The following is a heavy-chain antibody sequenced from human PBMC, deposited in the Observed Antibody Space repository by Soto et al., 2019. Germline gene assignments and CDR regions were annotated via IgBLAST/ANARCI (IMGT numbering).Heavy chain of an antibody. V-gene: IGHV3-33*01. CDR3: AREDTGWYGRFDY. Sequence: GGSLRLSCAASGFTFSSYGMHWVRQAPGKGLEWVAVIYYDGSNKYYADSVKGRFTISRDNSKNTLYLQMNSLRVEDTAVYYCAREDTGWYGRFDYWGQGTVVTVSS. CDR2: IYYDGSNK. D-gene: IGHD6-19*01. CDR1: GFTFSSYG. J-gene: IGHJ4*02.